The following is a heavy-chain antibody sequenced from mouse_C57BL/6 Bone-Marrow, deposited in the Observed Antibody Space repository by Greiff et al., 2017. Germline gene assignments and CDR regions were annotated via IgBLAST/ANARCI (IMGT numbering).Heavy chain of an antibody. D-gene: IGHD1-1*01. J-gene: IGHJ2*01. CDR3: ARSYYGSSYNY. V-gene: IGHV1-64*01. CDR2: IHPNSGST. Sequence: QVQLPQPGAELVKPGASVKLSCKASGYTFTSYWMHWVKQRPGQGLEWIGMIHPNSGSTNYNEKFKSKATLTVDKSSSTAYMQLSSLTSEDSAVYYCARSYYGSSYNYGGQGTTLTVSS. CDR1: GYTFTSYW.